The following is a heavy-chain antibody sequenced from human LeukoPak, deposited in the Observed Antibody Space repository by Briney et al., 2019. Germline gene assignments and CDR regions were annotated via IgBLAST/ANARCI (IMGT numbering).Heavy chain of an antibody. CDR3: AKGKWSSSWAPTDY. CDR2: ISGSGGST. J-gene: IGHJ4*02. CDR1: GFTFSSYA. V-gene: IGHV3-23*01. Sequence: PGGSLRLSCAASGFTFSSYAMSWVRQAPGKGLEWVSAISGSGGSTYYADSVKGRFTISRDNSKNTLYLQMNSLRAEDTAVYYCAKGKWSSSWAPTDYWGQGTLVTVSS. D-gene: IGHD6-13*01.